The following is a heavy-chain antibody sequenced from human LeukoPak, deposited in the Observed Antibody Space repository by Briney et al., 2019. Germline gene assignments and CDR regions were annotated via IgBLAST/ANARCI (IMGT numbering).Heavy chain of an antibody. D-gene: IGHD6-19*01. J-gene: IGHJ6*03. Sequence: SVKVSCKASGGTFSSYAISWVRQAPGQGLEWMGGIIPIFGTANYAQKFQGRVTITADKSTSTAYMELSSLRSEDTAVYYCASRPVAGTGYYYYYYMDVWGKGTTVTVSS. CDR3: ASRPVAGTGYYYYYYMDV. CDR1: GGTFSSYA. V-gene: IGHV1-69*06. CDR2: IIPIFGTA.